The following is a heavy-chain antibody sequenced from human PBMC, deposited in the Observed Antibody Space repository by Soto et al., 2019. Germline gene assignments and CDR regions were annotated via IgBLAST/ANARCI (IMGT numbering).Heavy chain of an antibody. Sequence: QVQLVESGGGVVQPGRSLRLSCAASGFTFSSYGMHWVRQAPGKGLEWVAVIWYDGSNKYYADSVKGRFTISRDNSKNTLYLQMNSLRAEDTAVYYCARDEAARRYYYYYYMDVWGKGTTVTVSS. CDR2: IWYDGSNK. CDR3: ARDEAARRYYYYYYMDV. J-gene: IGHJ6*03. CDR1: GFTFSSYG. V-gene: IGHV3-33*01. D-gene: IGHD6-6*01.